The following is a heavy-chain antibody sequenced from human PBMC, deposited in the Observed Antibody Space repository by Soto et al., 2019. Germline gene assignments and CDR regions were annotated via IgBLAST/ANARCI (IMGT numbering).Heavy chain of an antibody. Sequence: QVQLQESGPGLVRPSETLSLTCTVSGGSFSSYYWTWIRQSPGKGLEWIGYIYYSGRTDYNPSLRGPLAISIDTSKNQFSLRLNSMTAADTAVYYCAGRDCSGTNCYYLDYYYMDVWGKGTTVTVSS. CDR3: AGRDCSGTNCYYLDYYYMDV. D-gene: IGHD2-2*01. CDR1: GGSFSSYY. V-gene: IGHV4-59*08. J-gene: IGHJ6*03. CDR2: IYYSGRT.